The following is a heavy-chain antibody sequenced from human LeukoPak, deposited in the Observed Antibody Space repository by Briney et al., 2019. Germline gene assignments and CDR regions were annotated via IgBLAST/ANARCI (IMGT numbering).Heavy chain of an antibody. CDR1: GYTFTSYY. V-gene: IGHV1-2*02. Sequence: GASVKVSCKASGYTFTSYYMHWVRQAPGQGLEWMGWINPNSGGTKYAQKLQGRVTMTTDTSTSTAYMELRSLRSDDTAVYYCARDRLPLYYYDSSGSPPMDYWGQGTLVTVSS. CDR2: INPNSGGT. J-gene: IGHJ4*02. CDR3: ARDRLPLYYYDSSGSPPMDY. D-gene: IGHD3-22*01.